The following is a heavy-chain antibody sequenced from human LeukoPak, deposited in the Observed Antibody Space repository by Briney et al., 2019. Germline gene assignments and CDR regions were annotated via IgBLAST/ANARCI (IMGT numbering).Heavy chain of an antibody. CDR2: INAGNGHT. CDR1: GYSFSDHI. D-gene: IGHD6-19*01. Sequence: ASVKVSCKASGYSFSDHIVHWVRQAPGQRLQWLGWINAGNGHTKYSEKFQDRLIITRDTSATTAYMELRSLRSDDTAVYYCARVVYSSGWYDTGNNWFDPWGQGTLVTVSS. CDR3: ARVVYSSGWYDTGNNWFDP. J-gene: IGHJ5*02. V-gene: IGHV1-3*01.